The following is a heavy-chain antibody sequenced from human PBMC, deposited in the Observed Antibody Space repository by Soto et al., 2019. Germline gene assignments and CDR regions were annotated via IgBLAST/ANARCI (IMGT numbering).Heavy chain of an antibody. J-gene: IGHJ4*02. V-gene: IGHV1-18*01. CDR1: GYTFSNYG. D-gene: IGHD2-15*01. Sequence: VPLVQSGAEVKKPGASVKVSCKASGYTFSNYGITWVRQAPGQGLEWMGWISAFDGNRKYSQKVQGRVTLTTDTSTSTAYLDLRSLRSDDTAVYYCARAGGWLDSWGQGTLVTVSS. CDR3: ARAGGWLDS. CDR2: ISAFDGNR.